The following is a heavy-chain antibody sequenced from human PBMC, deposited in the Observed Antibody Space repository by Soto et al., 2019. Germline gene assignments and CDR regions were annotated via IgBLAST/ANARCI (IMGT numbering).Heavy chain of an antibody. CDR3: ARDRVRLYYFDD. D-gene: IGHD2-8*01. Sequence: PGRSLRLSCAASGFTFSSYGMHWVRQAPGKGLEWVAVIWYDGSNKYYADSVKGRFTISRDTSKNTMYLQMNSMRAEDTAVYYCARDRVRLYYFDDWGQGTLVTVSS. J-gene: IGHJ4*02. CDR2: IWYDGSNK. CDR1: GFTFSSYG. V-gene: IGHV3-33*01.